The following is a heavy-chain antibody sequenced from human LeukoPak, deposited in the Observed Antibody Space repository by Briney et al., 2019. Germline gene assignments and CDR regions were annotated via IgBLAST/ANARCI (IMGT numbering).Heavy chain of an antibody. J-gene: IGHJ5*02. V-gene: IGHV1-46*01. CDR2: INPSGGST. CDR3: ARDLGGAINWFDP. D-gene: IGHD4-23*01. CDR1: GYTFTSCY. Sequence: GASVKVSCKASGYTFTSCYMHWVRQAPGQGLEWMGIINPSGGSTSYAQKFQGRVTMTRDMSTSTVYMELSSLRSEDTAVYYCARDLGGAINWFDPWGQGTLVTVSS.